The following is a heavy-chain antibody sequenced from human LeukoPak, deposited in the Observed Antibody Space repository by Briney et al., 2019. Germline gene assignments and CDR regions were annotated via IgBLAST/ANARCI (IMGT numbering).Heavy chain of an antibody. V-gene: IGHV3-9*01. CDR2: ISWNSGSI. CDR1: GFTFDDYA. Sequence: PGGSLRLSCAASGFTFDDYAMHWVRQAPGNGLEWVSGISWNSGSIGYADSVKGRFTISRDNAKNSLYLQMNSLRAEDTALYYCAKAYYRGNSGVLDYWGQGTLVTVSS. D-gene: IGHD4-23*01. CDR3: AKAYYRGNSGVLDY. J-gene: IGHJ4*02.